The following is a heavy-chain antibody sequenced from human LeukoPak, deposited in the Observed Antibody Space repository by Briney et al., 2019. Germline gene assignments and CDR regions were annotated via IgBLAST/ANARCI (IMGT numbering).Heavy chain of an antibody. D-gene: IGHD2-15*01. CDR3: ARDCGGGSCYGPYDAFDI. CDR1: GFTFSSYA. Sequence: GGSLRLSCAASGFTFSSYAMSWVRQAPGKGLEWGSYISSGGSTIYYADSVKGRFTISRDNAKNSLYLQMNSLRAEDTAVYYCARDCGGGSCYGPYDAFDIWGQGTMVTVSS. CDR2: ISSGGSTI. V-gene: IGHV3-48*03. J-gene: IGHJ3*02.